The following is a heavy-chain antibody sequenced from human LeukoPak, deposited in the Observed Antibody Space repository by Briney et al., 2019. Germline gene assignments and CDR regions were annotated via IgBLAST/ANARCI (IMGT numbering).Heavy chain of an antibody. CDR2: INHSVST. J-gene: IGHJ4*02. Sequence: PSETLSLTCAVYGGSFSGYYWSWIRQPPGKGLEWNGEINHSVSTNYNPSLKNRVTISLDTSKNQFSLTLSSVTARDTAVYYWARGAGQWLGFGYWGQGTLVTVSS. D-gene: IGHD6-19*01. CDR1: GGSFSGYY. V-gene: IGHV4-34*01. CDR3: ARGAGQWLGFGY.